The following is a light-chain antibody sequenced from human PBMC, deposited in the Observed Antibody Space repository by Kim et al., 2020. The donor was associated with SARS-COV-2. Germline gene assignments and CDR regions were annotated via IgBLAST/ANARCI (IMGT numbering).Light chain of an antibody. CDR3: ASFTSSTTWV. CDR2: DVS. J-gene: IGLJ3*02. Sequence: QSALTQPASVSGSPGQSSTISCTGTSSDVGGYIHVSWYQQHPGKAPKLIIYDVSKRPSGASDRFSGSKSANTASLTISGLQAEDEAEYYCASFTSSTTWVFGGGTKVTVL. V-gene: IGLV2-14*01. CDR1: SSDVGGYIH.